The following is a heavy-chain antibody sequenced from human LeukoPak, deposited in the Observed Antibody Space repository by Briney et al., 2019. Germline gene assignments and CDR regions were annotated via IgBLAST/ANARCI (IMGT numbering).Heavy chain of an antibody. J-gene: IGHJ4*02. CDR2: ISSSSSYI. Sequence: GGSLRLSCAASGFTFSSYSMNWVRQAPGKGLEWVSSISSSSSYIYYADSVKGRFTISRDKAKNSLYLQMNSLRAEDTAVYYCARDDYYYGSGSPIDYWGQGTLVTVSS. V-gene: IGHV3-21*01. D-gene: IGHD3-10*01. CDR3: ARDDYYYGSGSPIDY. CDR1: GFTFSSYS.